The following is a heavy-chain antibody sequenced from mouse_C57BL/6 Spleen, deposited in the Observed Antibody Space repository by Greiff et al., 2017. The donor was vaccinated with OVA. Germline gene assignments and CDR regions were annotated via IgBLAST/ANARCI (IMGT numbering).Heavy chain of an antibody. D-gene: IGHD2-2*01. CDR1: GYTFTSYG. CDR2: IYPRSGNT. V-gene: IGHV1-81*01. CDR3: AREGYGYDVRGGYFDY. Sequence: QVQLQQSGAELARPGASVKLSCKASGYTFTSYGISWVKQRTGQGLEWIGEIYPRSGNTYYTEKFKGKATLTADKSSSTAYMELRSLTSEDSAVYVCAREGYGYDVRGGYFDYWGQGTTHTVSS. J-gene: IGHJ2*01.